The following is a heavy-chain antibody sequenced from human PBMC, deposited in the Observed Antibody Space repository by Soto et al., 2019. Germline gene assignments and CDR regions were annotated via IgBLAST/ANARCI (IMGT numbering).Heavy chain of an antibody. CDR3: AREFREMFSHTYYKGFGF. CDR2: INPSDGST. J-gene: IGHJ4*02. CDR1: AYTFTNYN. V-gene: IGHV1-46*01. Sequence: ASVKVSCKASAYTFTNYNLHWVRQAPGQGLEWMGRINPSDGSTMYAQKFQGRVTMTRDTTASTVFMDLSSLRSADSAIYYCAREFREMFSHTYYKGFGFWGQGTLVTVSS. D-gene: IGHD3-22*01.